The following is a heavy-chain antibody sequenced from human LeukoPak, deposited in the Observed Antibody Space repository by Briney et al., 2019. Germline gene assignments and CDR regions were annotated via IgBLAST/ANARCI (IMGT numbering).Heavy chain of an antibody. CDR3: ARGRPHGNDY. J-gene: IGHJ4*02. CDR2: ISYDGSNK. D-gene: IGHD4-23*01. Sequence: PGGSLRLSCAASGFTFSSYAMHWVRQAPGKGLEWVAVISYDGSNKYYADSAKGRFSISRDNAKNTLYLQMNSLRVEDTAVYYCARGRPHGNDYWGQGTLVTVSS. V-gene: IGHV3-30-3*01. CDR1: GFTFSSYA.